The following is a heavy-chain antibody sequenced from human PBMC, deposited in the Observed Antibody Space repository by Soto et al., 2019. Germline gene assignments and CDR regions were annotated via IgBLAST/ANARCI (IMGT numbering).Heavy chain of an antibody. D-gene: IGHD3-22*01. V-gene: IGHV3-48*03. CDR1: GFTFSSYE. Sequence: PGGSLRLSCAASGFTFSSYEMNWVRQAPGKGLEWVSYISSSGSTIYYADSVKGRFTISRDNAKNSLYLQMNSLRAEDTAVYYCARVADYYDSSGYYSFDYWGQGTLVTVSS. CDR2: ISSSGSTI. J-gene: IGHJ4*02. CDR3: ARVADYYDSSGYYSFDY.